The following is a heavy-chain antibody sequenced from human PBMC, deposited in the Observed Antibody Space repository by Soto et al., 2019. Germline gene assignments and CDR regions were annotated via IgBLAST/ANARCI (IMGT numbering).Heavy chain of an antibody. Sequence: EVHLVESGGGLVKPGGSLRLSCAASGFTFRSFTRNWVRQAPGKGLEWVSTISSNSAYIYYTDALRGRFTISRDNAKNSLHLQMNSLRAEATAVYYCTRDASRDSSARGWFDPWGPGTLVTVSS. CDR3: TRDASRDSSARGWFDP. J-gene: IGHJ5*02. CDR2: ISSNSAYI. CDR1: GFTFRSFT. D-gene: IGHD6-13*01. V-gene: IGHV3-21*01.